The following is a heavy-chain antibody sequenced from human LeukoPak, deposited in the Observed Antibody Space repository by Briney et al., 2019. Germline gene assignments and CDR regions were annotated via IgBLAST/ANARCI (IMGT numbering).Heavy chain of an antibody. D-gene: IGHD2-15*01. CDR3: AKRATPSPHFDY. V-gene: IGHV3-23*01. J-gene: IGHJ4*02. CDR1: GLTFSSYA. CDR2: ISASGGST. Sequence: AGGSLRLSCEASGLTFSSYAISWVREAPGKGLEWVSAISASGGSTYYADSVKGRFTISRDNSKNTPYLQMNSLRAEDTAVYYCAKRATPSPHFDYWGQGTLVTVSS.